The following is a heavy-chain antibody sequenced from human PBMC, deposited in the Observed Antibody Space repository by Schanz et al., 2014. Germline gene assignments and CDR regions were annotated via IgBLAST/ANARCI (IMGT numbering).Heavy chain of an antibody. CDR1: GFTFSSYT. CDR3: ARDYESALSSPRHDAFDV. CDR2: ISGSSSTK. J-gene: IGHJ3*01. Sequence: EVQLLESGGGLVRPGGSLRLSCAASGFTFSSYTMNWVRQAPGKGLEWVSYISGSSSTKYYADSVKGRFTISRDNGKMSLSLQLNSLRAEDTSVYFCARDYESALSSPRHDAFDVWGPGALVTVSS. D-gene: IGHD3-22*01. V-gene: IGHV3-48*01.